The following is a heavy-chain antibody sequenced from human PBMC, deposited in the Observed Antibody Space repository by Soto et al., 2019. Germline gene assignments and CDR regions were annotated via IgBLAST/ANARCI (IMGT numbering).Heavy chain of an antibody. J-gene: IGHJ6*02. CDR3: TRHGGDVKGTYYYYGMDV. CDR2: IRSKANSYAT. CDR1: GLTFSGSA. Sequence: GSLRLSCAASGLTFSGSAMHWFRQASGKGLEWVGRIRSKANSYATAYAASVKGRFTISRDDSKNTAYLQMNSLKTEDTAVYYCTRHGGDVKGTYYYYGMDVWGQGTTVTVSS. D-gene: IGHD2-21*01. V-gene: IGHV3-73*01.